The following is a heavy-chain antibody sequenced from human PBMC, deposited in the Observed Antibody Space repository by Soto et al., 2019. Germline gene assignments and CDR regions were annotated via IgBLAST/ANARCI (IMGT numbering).Heavy chain of an antibody. D-gene: IGHD2-8*02. CDR3: ARVGRTEPCFDA. Sequence: SETLSLTCTVSGGSVSADSYYWSWIRQPPGKGLEWIGYIYYTGSTKYNPSLKSRVTRSIDTSKNQMSLNLSSVTAADTAVYYCARVGRTEPCFDAWGQGTLVTVSS. CDR1: GGSVSADSYY. CDR2: IYYTGST. J-gene: IGHJ5*02. V-gene: IGHV4-61*01.